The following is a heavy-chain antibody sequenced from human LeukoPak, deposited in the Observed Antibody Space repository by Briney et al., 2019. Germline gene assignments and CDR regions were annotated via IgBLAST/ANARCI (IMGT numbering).Heavy chain of an antibody. CDR3: ARAATYNWNDVNY. J-gene: IGHJ4*02. V-gene: IGHV3-11*01. Sequence: GGSLRLSCAASGFTFSDYYMNWIRQTPGKGLEWVSYISSSGGIIYYADSVKGRFTISRDNAKNSVYLQMNSLRAEDTAVYYCARAATYNWNDVNYWGQGTLVTVSS. CDR2: ISSSGGII. D-gene: IGHD1-20*01. CDR1: GFTFSDYY.